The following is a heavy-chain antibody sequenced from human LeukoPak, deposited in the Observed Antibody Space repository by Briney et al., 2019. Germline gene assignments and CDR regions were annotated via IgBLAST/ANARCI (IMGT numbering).Heavy chain of an antibody. CDR1: GGTFSSYA. CDR3: ARGPRRGYSYGVFDY. D-gene: IGHD5-18*01. J-gene: IGHJ4*02. CDR2: IIPIFSTA. Sequence: SVKVSCKASGGTFSSYAISWVRQAPGQGLEWMGGIIPIFSTANYAQKSQGRVTITADESTSTAYMELSSLRSEDTAVYYCARGPRRGYSYGVFDYWGQGTLVTVSS. V-gene: IGHV1-69*01.